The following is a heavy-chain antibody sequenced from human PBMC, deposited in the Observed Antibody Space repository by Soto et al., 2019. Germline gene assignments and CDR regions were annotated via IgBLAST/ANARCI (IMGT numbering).Heavy chain of an antibody. CDR1: GGSISRGGYY. Sequence: PSETLSLTCTVSGGSISRGGYYWSWIRQHPGKGLEWIGYIYYSGSTYYNPSLKSRVTISVDTSKNQFSLKLSSVTAADTAVYYCALYSKQGNWFDPWGQGTLVTVSS. J-gene: IGHJ5*02. V-gene: IGHV4-31*03. D-gene: IGHD4-4*01. CDR3: ALYSKQGNWFDP. CDR2: IYYSGST.